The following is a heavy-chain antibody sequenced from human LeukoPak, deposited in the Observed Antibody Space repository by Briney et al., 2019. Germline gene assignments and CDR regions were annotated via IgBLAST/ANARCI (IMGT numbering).Heavy chain of an antibody. J-gene: IGHJ4*02. CDR1: GITLSNYG. D-gene: IGHD3-10*01. CDR2: LSGSGGGT. V-gene: IGHV3-23*01. CDR3: AKRGVVIRVLLVGFHKEAYYFDS. Sequence: GGSLRLSCAVSGITLSNYGMSWVRQAPGKGLEWVAGLSGSGGGTNYADSVQGRFTISRDNPKNTLYLQMNSLRAEDTAVYFCAKRGVVIRVLLVGFHKEAYYFDSWGQGALVTVSS.